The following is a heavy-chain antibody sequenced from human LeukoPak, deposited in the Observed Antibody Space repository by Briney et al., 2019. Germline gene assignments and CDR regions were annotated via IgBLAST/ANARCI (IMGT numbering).Heavy chain of an antibody. CDR1: GGSISSGGYS. Sequence: PSQTLSLTCAVSGGSISSGGYSWSWIRQPPGKGLEWIGYTYHSGSTYYNPSLKSRVTISVDRSKNQFSLKLSSVTAADTAVYYCARESRRGGYYDSSGYRMDVWGQGTTVTVSS. D-gene: IGHD3-22*01. CDR3: ARESRRGGYYDSSGYRMDV. V-gene: IGHV4-30-2*01. J-gene: IGHJ6*02. CDR2: TYHSGST.